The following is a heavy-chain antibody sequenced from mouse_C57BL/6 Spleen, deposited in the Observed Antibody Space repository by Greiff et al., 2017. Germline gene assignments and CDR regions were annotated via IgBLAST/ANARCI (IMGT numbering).Heavy chain of an antibody. D-gene: IGHD4-1*01. CDR2: ISYDGSN. CDR1: GYSITSGYY. CDR3: ARNWDDWYFDV. Sequence: EVQLQESGPGLVKPSQSLSLTCSVTGYSITSGYYWNWIRQFPGNKLEWMGYISYDGSNNYNPSLKNRISITRDTSKNQFFLKLNSVTTEDTATYYCARNWDDWYFDVGGTGTTVTVSS. J-gene: IGHJ1*03. V-gene: IGHV3-6*01.